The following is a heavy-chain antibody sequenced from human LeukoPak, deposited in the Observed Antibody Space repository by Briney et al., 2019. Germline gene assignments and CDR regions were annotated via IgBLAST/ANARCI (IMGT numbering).Heavy chain of an antibody. J-gene: IGHJ5*02. D-gene: IGHD6-19*01. V-gene: IGHV3-7*01. CDR3: ARSYSSGWYWFDP. Sequence: GGSLRLSCAGSGFPFSTYWMSWVRQAPGKGLEWVADIKPDASEIYYLDSVKGRFTISRDNAKNSLYLQMNSLRAEDTAVYYCARSYSSGWYWFDPWGQGTLVTVSS. CDR2: IKPDASEI. CDR1: GFPFSTYW.